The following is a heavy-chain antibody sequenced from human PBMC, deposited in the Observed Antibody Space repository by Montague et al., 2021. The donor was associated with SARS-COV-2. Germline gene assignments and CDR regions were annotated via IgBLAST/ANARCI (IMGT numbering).Heavy chain of an antibody. Sequence: ESLSLTCTVSGGSISSSSYYWGWIRQPPGNVLEWIGSIYYSGSTYYNPSLKSRVTISVDTSKSQFSLKLSSVTAADTAVYYCARQENSSGWFKPDAFDIWGQGTMVTVSS. J-gene: IGHJ3*02. D-gene: IGHD6-19*01. CDR1: GGSISSSSYY. CDR2: IYYSGST. CDR3: ARQENSSGWFKPDAFDI. V-gene: IGHV4-39*01.